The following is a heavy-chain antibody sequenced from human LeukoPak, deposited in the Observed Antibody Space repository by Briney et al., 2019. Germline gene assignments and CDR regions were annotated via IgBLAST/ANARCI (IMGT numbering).Heavy chain of an antibody. Sequence: SETLSLTCTVSGVSVSSTSYYWGWIRQPPGTGLEWIGTIYYDGSTYYSPSLGSRVTISLDTSKNQFSLKLNSVTAADTAVYYRSRPDSGPIDYWGQGNLVTVSP. CDR2: IYYDGST. CDR3: SRPDSGPIDY. V-gene: IGHV4-39*01. D-gene: IGHD5-12*01. J-gene: IGHJ4*02. CDR1: GVSVSSTSYY.